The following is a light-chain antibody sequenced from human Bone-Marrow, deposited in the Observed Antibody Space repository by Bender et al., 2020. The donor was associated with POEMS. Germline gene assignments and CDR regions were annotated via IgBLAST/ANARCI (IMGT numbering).Light chain of an antibody. CDR1: SSNIGAGYD. J-gene: IGLJ3*02. V-gene: IGLV1-40*01. CDR2: GSI. Sequence: QSVLTQPPSASGTPGQRVTISCSGGSSNIGAGYDVHWYQQLPGTAPRLLIYGSINRPSGVPDRFSASKSGTSASLAITGLQSEDEADYYCAVWDDSLNGWVFGGGTKLTVL. CDR3: AVWDDSLNGWV.